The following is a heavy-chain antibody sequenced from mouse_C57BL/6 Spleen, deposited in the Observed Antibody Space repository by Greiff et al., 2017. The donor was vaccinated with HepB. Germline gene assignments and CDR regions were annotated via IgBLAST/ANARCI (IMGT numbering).Heavy chain of an antibody. Sequence: VKLQQSGAELVKPGASVKLSCKASGYTFTEYTIHWVKQRSGQGLEWIGWFYPGSGSIKYNEKFKDKATLTADKSSSTVYMELSRLTSEDSAVYFCARHLIYDGYYGYYAMDYWGQGTSVTVSS. V-gene: IGHV1-62-2*01. D-gene: IGHD2-3*01. CDR3: ARHLIYDGYYGYYAMDY. CDR2: FYPGSGSI. CDR1: GYTFTEYT. J-gene: IGHJ4*01.